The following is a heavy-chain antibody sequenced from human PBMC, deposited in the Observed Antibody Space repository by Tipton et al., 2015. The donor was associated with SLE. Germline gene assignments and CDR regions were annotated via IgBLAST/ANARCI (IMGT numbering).Heavy chain of an antibody. V-gene: IGHV1-18*01. CDR2: ISAYNGNT. Sequence: SWIRQPPGKGLEWMGWISAYNGNTNYAQKLQGRVTMTTDTSTSTAYMELRSLRSDDTAVYYCARDLLDDAFDIWGQGTMVTVSS. CDR3: ARDLLDDAFDI. D-gene: IGHD1-1*01. J-gene: IGHJ3*02.